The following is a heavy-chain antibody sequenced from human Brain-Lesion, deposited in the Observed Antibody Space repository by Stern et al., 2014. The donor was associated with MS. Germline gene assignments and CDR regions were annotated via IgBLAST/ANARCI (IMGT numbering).Heavy chain of an antibody. CDR1: GYTFTGYY. V-gene: IGHV1-2*04. Sequence: VHLVESGAEVKKPGASVKVSCKASGYTFTGYYMHWVRQAPGQGLAWMGWINPKIGGTNYAQTFQGWVTLTRDTSIDTPFMEPSRMRSDDTAMYYCATYYYESTGDNDFWGQGTLVTVSS. J-gene: IGHJ5*01. CDR2: INPKIGGT. CDR3: ATYYYESTGDNDF. D-gene: IGHD3-22*01.